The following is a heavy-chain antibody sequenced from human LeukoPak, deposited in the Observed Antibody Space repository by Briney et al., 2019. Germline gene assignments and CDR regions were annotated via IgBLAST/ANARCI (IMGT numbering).Heavy chain of an antibody. D-gene: IGHD2-2*01. CDR3: AREWSGGRGSSYYHCGVDV. Sequence: SETLSLTCTVSGASISSSGSYWTWIRQHPGKGLEWIAYIYYTGSIYYNPSLKSRVTMSVDTSKNQFSLKLNSVTAADTAVYYCAREWSGGRGSSYYHCGVDVWGQGTSVTVSS. CDR1: GASISSSGSY. CDR2: IYYTGSI. J-gene: IGHJ6*02. V-gene: IGHV4-31*03.